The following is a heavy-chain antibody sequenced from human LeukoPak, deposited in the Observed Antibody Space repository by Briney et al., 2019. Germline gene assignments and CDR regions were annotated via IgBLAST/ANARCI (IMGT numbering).Heavy chain of an antibody. Sequence: GGSLRLSCAASGFTFDDYGMSWVRQAPGKGLEWVSGINWNGGSTGYADSVKGRFTISRDNTKNSLYLQMNSLRAEDTAVYYCARELYYYYYYMDVWGKGTTVTVSS. CDR2: INWNGGST. J-gene: IGHJ6*03. V-gene: IGHV3-20*04. CDR1: GFTFDDYG. CDR3: ARELYYYYYYMDV.